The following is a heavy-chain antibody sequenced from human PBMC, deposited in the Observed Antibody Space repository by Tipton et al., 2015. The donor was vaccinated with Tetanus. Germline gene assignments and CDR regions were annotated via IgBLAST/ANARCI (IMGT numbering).Heavy chain of an antibody. CDR2: IYPSDSDT. D-gene: IGHD2-15*01. CDR3: ARRRSAVLGGSYHWYFDL. Sequence: QSGPEVKKPGESLRISCKGSGYSFTNYWIGWVRQTPGKGLEWMGTIYPSDSDTRYSPSFQGQVTISADKSISTAYVQWGSLQASDTAIYYCARRRSAVLGGSYHWYFDLWGRGTLVTVSS. J-gene: IGHJ2*01. CDR1: GYSFTNYW. V-gene: IGHV5-51*01.